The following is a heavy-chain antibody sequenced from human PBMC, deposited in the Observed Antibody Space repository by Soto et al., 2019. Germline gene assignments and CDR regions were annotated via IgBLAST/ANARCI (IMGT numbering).Heavy chain of an antibody. Sequence: SETLSLTCAVYGGSFSGYYWSWIRQPPGKGLEWIGEINHSGSTNYNPSLKSRVTISVDTSKNQFSLKLSSVTAADTAVYYCARGGEQRVRYYYYYMDVWGKGTTVTVSS. J-gene: IGHJ6*03. V-gene: IGHV4-34*01. D-gene: IGHD6-13*01. CDR2: INHSGST. CDR3: ARGGEQRVRYYYYYMDV. CDR1: GGSFSGYY.